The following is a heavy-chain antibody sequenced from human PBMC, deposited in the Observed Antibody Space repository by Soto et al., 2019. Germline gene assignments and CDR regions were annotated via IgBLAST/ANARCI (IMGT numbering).Heavy chain of an antibody. D-gene: IGHD1-26*01. CDR3: ARAPYSGSYYYYYGMDV. V-gene: IGHV1-18*01. J-gene: IGHJ6*02. CDR2: ISAYNGNT. Sequence: SVKVSCKASGYTFTSYGISWVRQAPGQGLEWMGWISAYNGNTNYAQKLQGRVTMTTDTSTSTAYMELRSLRSDDTAVYYCARAPYSGSYYYYYGMDVWGQGTTVTVSS. CDR1: GYTFTSYG.